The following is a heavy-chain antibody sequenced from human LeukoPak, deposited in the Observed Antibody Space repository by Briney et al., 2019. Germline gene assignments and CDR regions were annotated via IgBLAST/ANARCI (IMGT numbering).Heavy chain of an antibody. Sequence: GGSLRLSCAASGFTFDDYAMHWFRQAPGKGLEWVSLISGDGGSTYYADSVKGRFTISRDNSKNSLYLQMNNLRTEDTALYYCAKDPYYYDSSGYYYPDYWGQGTLVTVSS. CDR2: ISGDGGST. CDR1: GFTFDDYA. D-gene: IGHD3-22*01. V-gene: IGHV3-43*02. CDR3: AKDPYYYDSSGYYYPDY. J-gene: IGHJ4*02.